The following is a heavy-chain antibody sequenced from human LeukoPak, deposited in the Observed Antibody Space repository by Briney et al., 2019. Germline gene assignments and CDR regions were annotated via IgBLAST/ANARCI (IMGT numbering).Heavy chain of an antibody. Sequence: PGRSLRLSCAASGFTFSSYAMHWVRQAPGKGLEWVALISDDGSNKYYADSVKGRFTISRDNSKNTLYLQMNSLRAEDTAAYYCARDLGYGSGSYYGGREHYYGMDVWGKGTTVTVSS. J-gene: IGHJ6*04. CDR3: ARDLGYGSGSYYGGREHYYGMDV. CDR1: GFTFSSYA. V-gene: IGHV3-30*04. D-gene: IGHD3-10*01. CDR2: ISDDGSNK.